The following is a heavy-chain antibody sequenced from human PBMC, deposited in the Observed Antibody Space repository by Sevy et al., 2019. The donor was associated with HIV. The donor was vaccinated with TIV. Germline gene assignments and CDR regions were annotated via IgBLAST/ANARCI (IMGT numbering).Heavy chain of an antibody. J-gene: IGHJ4*02. CDR1: GFTFGSYG. CDR3: ARDPRMYGDYLLAYFDY. CDR2: IWFDGSNI. Sequence: GGSLRLSCVASGFTFGSYGMLWVRQAPGKGLEWVADIWFDGSNIHYADSVRGRFTISRDNSKNTLSLQMSSLRAEDTAVYYCARDPRMYGDYLLAYFDYWGQGTLVTVSS. D-gene: IGHD2-8*01. V-gene: IGHV3-33*01.